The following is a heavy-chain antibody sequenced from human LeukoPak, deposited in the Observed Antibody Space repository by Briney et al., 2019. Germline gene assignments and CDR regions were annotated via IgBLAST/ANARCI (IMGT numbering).Heavy chain of an antibody. CDR3: TGVSRSSWYDY. CDR1: GFTFSNAW. D-gene: IGHD6-13*01. V-gene: IGHV3-15*01. J-gene: IGHJ4*02. Sequence: GGSLRLSCAAPGFTFSNAWMSWVRQAPGKGLEWVGRIKSKTDGGTPDYAAPVKGRFTISRDDSKNTLYLQMNSLKTEGTAVYYCTGVSRSSWYDYWGQGTLVTVSS. CDR2: IKSKTDGGTP.